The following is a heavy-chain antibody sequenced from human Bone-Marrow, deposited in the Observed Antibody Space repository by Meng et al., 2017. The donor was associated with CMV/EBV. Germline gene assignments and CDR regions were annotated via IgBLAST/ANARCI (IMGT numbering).Heavy chain of an antibody. CDR3: ARLGYSGSSDYYYGMDV. Sequence: GSLRLSCKVSGDSFTSYWIGWVRQMPGKGLEWMGIIYPGDSDTRYSPSFQGQVTSSADKSISTAYLQWSSLKASDTAMYYCARLGYSGSSDYYYGMDVWGQGTTVTVSS. CDR2: IYPGDSDT. CDR1: GDSFTSYW. J-gene: IGHJ6*02. V-gene: IGHV5-51*01. D-gene: IGHD1-26*01.